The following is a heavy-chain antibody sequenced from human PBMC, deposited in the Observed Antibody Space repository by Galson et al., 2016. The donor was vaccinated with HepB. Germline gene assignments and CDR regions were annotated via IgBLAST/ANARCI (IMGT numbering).Heavy chain of an antibody. D-gene: IGHD4-17*01. CDR2: ISYDGNNR. J-gene: IGHJ6*02. Sequence: SLRLSCATSGFTFNNYGINWVRQAPGKGLEWVAVISYDGNNRHYADAVKGRFTISRDSSTNTVYLQMNSLRADDTAVYFCARDRGLLNYYYGMDVWGQGTTVT. CDR1: GFTFNNYG. CDR3: ARDRGLLNYYYGMDV. V-gene: IGHV3-33*08.